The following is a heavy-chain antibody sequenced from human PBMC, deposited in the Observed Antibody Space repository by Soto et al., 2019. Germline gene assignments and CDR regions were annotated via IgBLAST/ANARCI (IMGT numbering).Heavy chain of an antibody. V-gene: IGHV1-69*08. CDR3: AREPNLGYCSSTSCFVFWFDP. CDR2: IIPILGIA. CDR1: VGTFSSYT. Sequence: QVQLVQSGAEVKKPGSSVKVSCKASVGTFSSYTISWVRQAPGQGREWMGRIIPILGIANYAQKFQGRVTITADKSTSTAYMELSSLRSEDTAVYYCAREPNLGYCSSTSCFVFWFDPWGQGTLVTVSS. D-gene: IGHD2-2*01. J-gene: IGHJ5*02.